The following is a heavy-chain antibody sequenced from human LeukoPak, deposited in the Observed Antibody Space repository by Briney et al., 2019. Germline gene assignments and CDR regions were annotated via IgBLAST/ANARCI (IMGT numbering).Heavy chain of an antibody. J-gene: IGHJ4*02. CDR3: ARGDFWSGYYH. CDR1: GGSISSSSYY. Sequence: SETLSLTCTFSGGSISSSSYYWGWIRQPPGKGLEWIGSIYYSGSTYYNPSLKSRVTISVDTSKNQFSLKLSSVTAADTAVYYCARGDFWSGYYHWGQGTLVTVSS. CDR2: IYYSGST. V-gene: IGHV4-39*01. D-gene: IGHD3-3*01.